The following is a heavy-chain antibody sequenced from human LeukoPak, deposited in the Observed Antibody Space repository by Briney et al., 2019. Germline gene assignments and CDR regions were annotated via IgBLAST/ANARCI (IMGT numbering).Heavy chain of an antibody. J-gene: IGHJ6*03. Sequence: GASVKVSCKASGYTFTGYYMHWVRQAPGQGLEWMGWINPNSGGTNYAQNFQGRVTMTRDTSISTAYMELSRLGSDDTAVYYCAKAAAGSQHSYYYYYYLDVWGTGTTVTISS. CDR2: INPNSGGT. V-gene: IGHV1-2*02. CDR3: AKAAAGSQHSYYYYYYLDV. CDR1: GYTFTGYY. D-gene: IGHD6-13*01.